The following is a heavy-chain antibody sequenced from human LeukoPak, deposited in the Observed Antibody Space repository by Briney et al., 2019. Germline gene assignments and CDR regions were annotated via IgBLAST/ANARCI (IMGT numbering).Heavy chain of an antibody. CDR2: ISSSGSTI. CDR3: ARDAGDRAATPWNDDY. CDR1: GFTFSSYE. V-gene: IGHV3-48*03. Sequence: PGGSLRLSCAASGFTFSSYEMNWVRQAPGKGLEWVSYISSSGSTIYYADSVKGRFTISRDNAKNSLYLQMNSLRAEDTAVYYCARDAGDRAATPWNDDYWGQGTLVTVSS. J-gene: IGHJ4*02. D-gene: IGHD1-1*01.